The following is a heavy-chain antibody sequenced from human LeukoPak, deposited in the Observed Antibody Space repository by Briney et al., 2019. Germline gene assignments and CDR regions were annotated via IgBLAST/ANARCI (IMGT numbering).Heavy chain of an antibody. J-gene: IGHJ6*03. V-gene: IGHV3-23*01. CDR3: AKGGAVSSKSITLIRGTRKYYYYMDV. D-gene: IGHD3-10*01. CDR2: ISGSGGST. CDR1: GFTFSSYG. Sequence: GGSLRLSCAASGFTFSSYGMSWVRQAPGKGLEWVSAISGSGGSTYYAESVKGRFTISRHNSKNTLYLQMNSLRAEDTAVYYCAKGGAVSSKSITLIRGTRKYYYYMDVWGKGTTVTISS.